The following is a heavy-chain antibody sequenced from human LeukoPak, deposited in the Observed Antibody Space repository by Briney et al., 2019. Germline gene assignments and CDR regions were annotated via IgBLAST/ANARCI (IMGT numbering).Heavy chain of an antibody. D-gene: IGHD2-2*01. J-gene: IGHJ4*02. V-gene: IGHV6-1*01. CDR3: ARARCSTSCSRYYFDY. Sequence: SQTLSLTCAISGDSVSSNSAAWNWIRQSPSRGLEWLGRTNYRSKWYNDYAVSVKSRITINPDTSKNQFSLQLNSVTPEDTAVYYCARARCSTSCSRYYFDYWGQGTLVTVSS. CDR2: TNYRSKWYN. CDR1: GDSVSSNSAA.